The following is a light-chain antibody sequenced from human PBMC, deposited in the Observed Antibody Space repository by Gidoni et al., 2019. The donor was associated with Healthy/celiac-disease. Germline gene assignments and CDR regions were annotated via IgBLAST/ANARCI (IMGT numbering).Light chain of an antibody. Sequence: DIVMTQSPDSLAVSLGERATINCNSSQSVLYSSNNKNYLAWYQQKPGQPPKLRIYWASTRESGVPDRFSGSGSGTDFTLTISSLQAEDVAVYYCQQYYSTPLTFGGGTKVEIK. CDR1: QSVLYSSNNKNY. CDR2: WAS. J-gene: IGKJ4*01. V-gene: IGKV4-1*01. CDR3: QQYYSTPLT.